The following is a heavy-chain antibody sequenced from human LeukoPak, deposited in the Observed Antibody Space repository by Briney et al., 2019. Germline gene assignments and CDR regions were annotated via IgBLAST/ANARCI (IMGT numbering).Heavy chain of an antibody. CDR1: GFTVRSNY. CDR2: IYSAGST. CDR3: ASSPVWYGMDV. J-gene: IGHJ6*02. Sequence: PGGSLRLSCAASGFTVRSNYMSWVRQAPGKGLEWVSVIYSAGSTYYADSVKGRFTISRDNTKNTLYLQMNSLRAEDTAVYFCASSPVWYGMDVWGQGTTVTVSS. V-gene: IGHV3-66*01. D-gene: IGHD3-16*01.